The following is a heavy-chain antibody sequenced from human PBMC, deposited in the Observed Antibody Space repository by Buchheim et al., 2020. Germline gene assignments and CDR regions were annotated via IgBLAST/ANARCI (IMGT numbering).Heavy chain of an antibody. D-gene: IGHD5-18*01. CDR2: IYYSGTT. CDR3: ARRDGSAAMGPYYYYGMDV. J-gene: IGHJ6*02. V-gene: IGHV4-59*01. Sequence: QVQLQESGPGLVKPSETLSLTCTVSGDSISSYYWSWIRQPPGKGLEWIGYIYYSGTTNYNPFLKSRVTISAHTYKNQFSLKLSSVTAADTAVYYCARRDGSAAMGPYYYYGMDVWGQGTT. CDR1: GDSISSYY.